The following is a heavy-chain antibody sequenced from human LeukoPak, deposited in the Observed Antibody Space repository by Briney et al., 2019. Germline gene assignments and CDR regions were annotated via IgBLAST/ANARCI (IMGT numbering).Heavy chain of an antibody. J-gene: IGHJ5*02. CDR2: IKPDGSDT. V-gene: IGHV3-74*01. Sequence: GGSLRLSCAASGFTFSSFWMHWVRHAPGQGPVWVSGIKPDGSDTRYADSVKGRFTISRDNAKSTLYLQMNSLRAEDTAMYYCARDFKDVSPWGPGTLVTVSS. CDR3: ARDFKDVSP. CDR1: GFTFSSFW.